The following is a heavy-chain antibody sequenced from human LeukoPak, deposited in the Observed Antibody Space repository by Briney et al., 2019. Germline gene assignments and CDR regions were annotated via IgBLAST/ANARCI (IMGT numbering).Heavy chain of an antibody. CDR2: INPNSGGT. CDR3: AADYYDSSGYLSGFPDY. J-gene: IGHJ4*02. V-gene: IGHV1-2*02. CDR1: GYTFTGYY. Sequence: ASVKVSCKASGYTFTGYYMHWVRQAPGQGLEWMGWINPNSGGTNYAQKFQGRVTMTEDTSTDTAYMELSSLRSEDTAVYYCAADYYDSSGYLSGFPDYWGQGTLVTVSS. D-gene: IGHD3-22*01.